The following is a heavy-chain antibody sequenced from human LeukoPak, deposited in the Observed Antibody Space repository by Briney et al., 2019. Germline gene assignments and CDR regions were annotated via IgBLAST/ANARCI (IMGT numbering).Heavy chain of an antibody. CDR1: GYTFTGYY. Sequence: ASVKVSCKASGYTFTGYYMHWVRQAPGQGLEWMGWINPNSGGTNYAQKFQGRVTMTRATSISKAYMELSRLRSDDTAVYYCASSITVTITYFDYWGQGTLVTVSS. CDR2: INPNSGGT. D-gene: IGHD4-17*01. CDR3: ASSITVTITYFDY. V-gene: IGHV1-2*02. J-gene: IGHJ4*02.